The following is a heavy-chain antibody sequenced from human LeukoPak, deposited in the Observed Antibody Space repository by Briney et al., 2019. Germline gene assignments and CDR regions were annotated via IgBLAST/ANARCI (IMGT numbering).Heavy chain of an antibody. CDR1: GGSISSSSYY. V-gene: IGHV4-39*01. CDR3: ARIGDCSGGSCYSGCYYYYMDV. Sequence: SETLSLTCTVSGGSISSSSYYWGWIRQPPGKGLEWIGSIYYSGSTYYNPSLKSRVTISVDTSKNQFSLKLSSVTAADTAVYYCARIGDCSGGSCYSGCYYYYMDVWGKGTTVTVSS. CDR2: IYYSGST. J-gene: IGHJ6*03. D-gene: IGHD2-15*01.